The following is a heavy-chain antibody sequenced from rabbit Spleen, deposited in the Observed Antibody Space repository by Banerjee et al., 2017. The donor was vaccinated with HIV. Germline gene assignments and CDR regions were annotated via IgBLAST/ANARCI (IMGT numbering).Heavy chain of an antibody. D-gene: IGHD8-1*01. J-gene: IGHJ6*01. CDR2: IDSGSSGDT. CDR3: ARDTGSSFSSYGMDL. V-gene: IGHV1S45*01. Sequence: QEQLEESGGDLVKPEGSLTLTCTASGFSFSSRYYICWVRQAPGKGLEWVACIDSGSSGDTYYASWAKGRFTISKTSSTTVTLQMTSLTVADTATYFCARDTGSSFSSYGMDLWGQGTLVTVS. CDR1: GFSFSSRYY.